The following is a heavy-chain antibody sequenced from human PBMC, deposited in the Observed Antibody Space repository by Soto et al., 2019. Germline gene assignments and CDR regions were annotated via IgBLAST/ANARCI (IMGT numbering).Heavy chain of an antibody. CDR2: IIPILGIA. V-gene: IGHV1-69*08. Sequence: QVQLVQSGAEVKKPGSSVKVSCKASGGTFSSYTISWVRQAPGQGLEWMGRIIPILGIANYAQKFQGRVTITADKSTSTAYMELSSLRSEDTAVYYCARETAPDDYGSGSYYDYWGQGTLVTVSS. D-gene: IGHD3-10*01. J-gene: IGHJ4*02. CDR1: GGTFSSYT. CDR3: ARETAPDDYGSGSYYDY.